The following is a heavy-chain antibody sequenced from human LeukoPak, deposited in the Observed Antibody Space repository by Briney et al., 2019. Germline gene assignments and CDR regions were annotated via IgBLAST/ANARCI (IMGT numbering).Heavy chain of an antibody. CDR3: ARDNTWYFDL. CDR1: GYTFSSYA. D-gene: IGHD2/OR15-2a*01. CDR2: ISPYNGNT. J-gene: IGHJ2*01. V-gene: IGHV1-18*01. Sequence: ASVKVSCTASGYTFSSYAISWVRQAPGQGLEWMGRISPYNGNTNSAQRFPGRVTMTTDTSTSAAYMELTSLRPDDTAVYYCARDNTWYFDLWGRGTLVTVSS.